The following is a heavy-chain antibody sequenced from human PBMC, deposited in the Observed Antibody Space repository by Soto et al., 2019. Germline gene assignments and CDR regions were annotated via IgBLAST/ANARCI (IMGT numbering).Heavy chain of an antibody. J-gene: IGHJ6*02. V-gene: IGHV1-18*01. Sequence: QVQLVQSGDEVKKPGASVKVSCKASSYIFVNYGIAWVRQAPGQGLEWMGRISPYTGNTHSATKVQGRLTMTTDTSTSTAYMDLGSLTSDDTAVYYCVMVDNYVTPTPQDVWGQGTTVTVSS. CDR3: VMVDNYVTPTPQDV. D-gene: IGHD3-16*01. CDR1: SYIFVNYG. CDR2: ISPYTGNT.